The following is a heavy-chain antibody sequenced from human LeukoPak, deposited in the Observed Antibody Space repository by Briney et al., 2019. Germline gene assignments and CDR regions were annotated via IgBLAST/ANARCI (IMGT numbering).Heavy chain of an antibody. CDR1: GFTFSSYW. D-gene: IGHD3-3*01. J-gene: IGHJ4*02. V-gene: IGHV3-7*01. Sequence: GGSLRLSCAASGFTFSSYWMSWVRQAPGKGLEWVANIKQDGSEKYYVDSVKGRFTISRDNAKNSLYLQMNSLRAEDTAVYYCARRIHYHYDFWSGPNFDYWGQGTLVTVSS. CDR3: ARRIHYHYDFWSGPNFDY. CDR2: IKQDGSEK.